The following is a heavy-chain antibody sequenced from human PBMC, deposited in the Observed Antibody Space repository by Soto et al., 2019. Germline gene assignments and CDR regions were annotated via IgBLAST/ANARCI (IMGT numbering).Heavy chain of an antibody. J-gene: IGHJ6*02. CDR2: ISYDGSNK. CDR3: ATDLGRYYYYGMDV. V-gene: IGHV3-30*03. CDR1: GFTFSSYG. Sequence: QVQLVESGGGVVQPGRSLSLSCAASGFTFSSYGMHWVRQAPGKGLEWVAVISYDGSNKYYADSVKGRFTISRDNSKNTLYLQMNSLRAEDTAVYYCATDLGRYYYYGMDVWGQGTTVTVSS. D-gene: IGHD1-26*01.